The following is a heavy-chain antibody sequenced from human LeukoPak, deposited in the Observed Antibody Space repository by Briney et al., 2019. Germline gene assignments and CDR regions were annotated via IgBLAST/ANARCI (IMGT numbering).Heavy chain of an antibody. J-gene: IGHJ4*02. V-gene: IGHV4-61*02. Sequence: SETLSLTCSVSGDSISSGDYYWSWIRQPAGKGLEWIGRISSSGSTNYNPSLKSRVTISVDTSKNQFSLKLSSVTAADTAVYYCARQTGSGLFILPGGQGTLVTVSS. CDR3: ARQTGSGLFILP. CDR2: ISSSGST. CDR1: GDSISSGDYY. D-gene: IGHD3/OR15-3a*01.